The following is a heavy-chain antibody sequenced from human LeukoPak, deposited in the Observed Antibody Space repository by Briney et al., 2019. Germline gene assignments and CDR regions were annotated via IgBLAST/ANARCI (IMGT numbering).Heavy chain of an antibody. CDR2: ISPSGDIT. Sequence: GGTLRLSCAASGFTFSNHGMNWVRQAPGKGLEWVSGISPSGDITYYADSVKGRFTISRDNAKNSLYLQMNSLRAEDTAVYYCARALWFGETFPAYWGQGTLVTVSS. CDR1: GFTFSNHG. CDR3: ARALWFGETFPAY. D-gene: IGHD3-10*01. J-gene: IGHJ4*02. V-gene: IGHV3-23*01.